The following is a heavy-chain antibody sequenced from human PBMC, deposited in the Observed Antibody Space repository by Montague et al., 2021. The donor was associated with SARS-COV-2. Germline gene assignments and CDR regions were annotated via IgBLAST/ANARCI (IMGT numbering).Heavy chain of an antibody. V-gene: IGHV3-74*01. J-gene: IGHJ4*02. Sequence: SLRLSWSASGFTFSRYGMHWVRQAPGKGLVWVSRINSDGSSTSYADSVKGRFTISRDNAKNTLYLQMNSLRAEDTAVYFCARETLGGYSVWLDQWGQGTLVTVSS. D-gene: IGHD5-12*01. CDR2: INSDGSST. CDR1: GFTFSRYG. CDR3: ARETLGGYSVWLDQ.